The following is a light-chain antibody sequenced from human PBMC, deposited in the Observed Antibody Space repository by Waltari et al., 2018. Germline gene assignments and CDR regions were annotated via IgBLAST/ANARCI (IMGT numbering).Light chain of an antibody. CDR2: HAN. CDR1: PGPLSSTSF. Sequence: QTVVTQEPSLSVSPGGTVTLTCGLSPGPLSSTSFAIWYPQSPGQAPRSAVYHANIGSSGVPHRFAASVLANNALLSITGAQAEDESTFYCLLYQGGGIWVFGGRTNLTV. V-gene: IGLV8-61*01. CDR3: LLYQGGGIWV. J-gene: IGLJ3*02.